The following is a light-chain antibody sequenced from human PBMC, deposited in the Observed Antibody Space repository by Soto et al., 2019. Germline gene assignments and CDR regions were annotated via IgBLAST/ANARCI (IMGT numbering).Light chain of an antibody. CDR1: QSVKNW. CDR3: QQDNSYPYT. J-gene: IGKJ2*01. CDR2: KAS. V-gene: IGKV1-5*03. Sequence: DIQMTQYPSTLSASVGDRVTITCRASQSVKNWLAWYQQKPGKAPKLLIFKASTLQPGVPSRFSGSGSGTEFNLTISSLQPDDFATYYCQQDNSYPYTFGQGTRLDVK.